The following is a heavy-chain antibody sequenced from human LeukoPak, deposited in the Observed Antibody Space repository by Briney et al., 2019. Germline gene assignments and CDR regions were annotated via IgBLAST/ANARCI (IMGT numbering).Heavy chain of an antibody. D-gene: IGHD2-15*01. CDR3: ARDDSTNGLDY. J-gene: IGHJ4*02. V-gene: IGHV3-48*03. CDR2: ISSSGSTI. CDR1: GFTFSSYE. Sequence: GGSLRLSCAASGFTFSSYEMNWVRHAPGTGLELVSYISSSGSTIYYADSVKGRFTISRDNAKKSLYLQRNSLRAEDTAVYYWARDDSTNGLDYWGQGTLVTVSS.